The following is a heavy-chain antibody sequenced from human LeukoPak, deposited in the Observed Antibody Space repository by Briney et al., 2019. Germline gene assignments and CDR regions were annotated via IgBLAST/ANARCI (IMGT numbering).Heavy chain of an antibody. J-gene: IGHJ5*02. CDR3: ARDRAGIAAAGWFDP. Sequence: SETLSLTCTVSGGSISSYYWSWSRQPAGRGLEWIGRIYTSGSTNYNPSLKSRVTMSVDTSKSQFSLKLSSVTAADTAVYYCARDRAGIAAAGWFDPWGQGTLVTVSS. CDR2: IYTSGST. D-gene: IGHD6-13*01. CDR1: GGSISSYY. V-gene: IGHV4-4*07.